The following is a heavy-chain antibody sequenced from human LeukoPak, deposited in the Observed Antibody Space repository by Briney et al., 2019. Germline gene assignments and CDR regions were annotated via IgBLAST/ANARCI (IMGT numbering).Heavy chain of an antibody. CDR3: AGNYDSWTGLNY. V-gene: IGHV3-73*01. Sequence: GGSLKLSCAASGFTFSGSAMHWVRQASGKGLEWVGHIGNKVSNYATEYAASLRGRFTISRDDSKDTAYLQVNSLKTEDTAVYYCAGNYDSWTGLNYWGQGSLVTVSS. CDR1: GFTFSGSA. D-gene: IGHD3-3*01. J-gene: IGHJ4*02. CDR2: IGNKVSNYAT.